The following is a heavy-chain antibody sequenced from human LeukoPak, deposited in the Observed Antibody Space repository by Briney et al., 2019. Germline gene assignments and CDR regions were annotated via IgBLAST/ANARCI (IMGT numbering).Heavy chain of an antibody. CDR3: SREGYSGSVTHKGNDY. CDR2: IRSKAYGGTT. D-gene: IGHD3-10*01. Sequence: GGSLRLSCTASGFTFGDYGMTWVRQAPGKGLEWVGFIRSKAYGGTTEYAASVKGRFTISRDDSKSTAYLQMNSLKIEDTAVYYCSREGYSGSVTHKGNDYWGQGTLVTVSS. V-gene: IGHV3-49*04. J-gene: IGHJ4*02. CDR1: GFTFGDYG.